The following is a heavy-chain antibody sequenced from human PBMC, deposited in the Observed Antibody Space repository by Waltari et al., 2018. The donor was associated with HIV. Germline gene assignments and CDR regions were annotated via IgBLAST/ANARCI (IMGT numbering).Heavy chain of an antibody. CDR3: AKPLMEYAIRDHFFGLDV. J-gene: IGHJ6*02. V-gene: IGHV3-23*01. Sequence: VDLLESGGRLVQPGGSLRLSCVGSGFTFPTSPMGWVGQGPGKGLEWVAGISDRGSTTFYADSVKGRFTISRDNSKNTIYLQIDSLRADDTAVYYCAKPLMEYAIRDHFFGLDVWGQGTTVTVSS. CDR1: GFTFPTSP. CDR2: ISDRGSTT. D-gene: IGHD2-8*01.